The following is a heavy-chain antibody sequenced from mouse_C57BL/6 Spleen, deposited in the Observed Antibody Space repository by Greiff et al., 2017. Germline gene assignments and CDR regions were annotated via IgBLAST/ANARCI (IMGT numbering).Heavy chain of an antibody. CDR3: ARVETKEGYYYAMDY. J-gene: IGHJ4*01. Sequence: EVHLVESGGDLVKPGGSLKLSCAASGFTFSSYGMSWVRQTPDKRLEWVATISSGGSYTYYPDSVKGRFTISRDNAKNTLYLQMSSLKSEDTAMYYCARVETKEGYYYAMDYWGQGTSVTVSS. CDR1: GFTFSSYG. CDR2: ISSGGSYT. V-gene: IGHV5-6*01.